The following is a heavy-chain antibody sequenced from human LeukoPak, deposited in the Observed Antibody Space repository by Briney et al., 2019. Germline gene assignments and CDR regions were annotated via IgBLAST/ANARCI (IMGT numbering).Heavy chain of an antibody. J-gene: IGHJ3*02. CDR2: IDYSGST. V-gene: IGHV4-59*01. D-gene: IGHD1-26*01. CDR1: GGTISRNY. Sequence: PSETLSLTCTVSGGTISRNYWSWIRQPPGKGLEWVAYIDYSGSTNYNPSLKSRLTISMDASKNQFSLKLSSVTAADTAVYYCARDRRRELLHAFDIWGQGTMVTVSS. CDR3: ARDRRRELLHAFDI.